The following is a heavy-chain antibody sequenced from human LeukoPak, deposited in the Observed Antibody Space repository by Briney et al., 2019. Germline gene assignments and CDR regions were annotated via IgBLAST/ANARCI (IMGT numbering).Heavy chain of an antibody. D-gene: IGHD2-21*02. CDR2: ISSTSNYI. CDR3: ARDSGSHIVVVTAIDY. Sequence: GGSRRLSCAASGFTFSTFAMNWVRQAPGKGLEWVSSISSTSNYIYYADSLKGRFTITRDNARNSLFLQMNSLRAEDTAVYYCARDSGSHIVVVTAIDYWGQGTLVTVSS. V-gene: IGHV3-21*01. CDR1: GFTFSTFA. J-gene: IGHJ4*02.